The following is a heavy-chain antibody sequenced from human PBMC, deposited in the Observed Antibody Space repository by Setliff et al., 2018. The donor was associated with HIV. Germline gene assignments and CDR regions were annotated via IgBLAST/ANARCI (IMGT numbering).Heavy chain of an antibody. J-gene: IGHJ4*02. Sequence: SMKVSCKASGDTFRSRAFNWVRQAPGQGPEWMGGIIPMFGTANYAQKFQGRVTITADESTSTVYMELSSLRSDDTALYYCAREGNSGHGGQIEFDYWGQGTLVTVSS. CDR2: IIPMFGTA. CDR3: AREGNSGHGGQIEFDY. V-gene: IGHV1-69*13. CDR1: GDTFRSRA. D-gene: IGHD1-26*01.